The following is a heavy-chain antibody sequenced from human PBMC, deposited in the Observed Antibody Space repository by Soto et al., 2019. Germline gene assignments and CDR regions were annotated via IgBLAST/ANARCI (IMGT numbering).Heavy chain of an antibody. CDR1: GFSFSSYT. CDR2: ISGAGTTT. V-gene: IGHV3-23*01. J-gene: IGHJ4*02. CDR3: AIDKVEGFVGWSYPFDH. Sequence: GGSLRLSCAASGFSFSSYTISWVRQAPWKGLEWVSAISGAGTTTYYADSVRGRFTISRDNYKSTLYLEINNPSADDTAVYYCAIDKVEGFVGWSYPFDHFGQGTLVTVCS. D-gene: IGHD1-26*01.